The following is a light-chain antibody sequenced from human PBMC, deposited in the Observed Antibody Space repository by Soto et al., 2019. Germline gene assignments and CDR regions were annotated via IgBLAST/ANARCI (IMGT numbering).Light chain of an antibody. CDR3: QQYNSYPIT. CDR2: AAS. CDR1: QDISNY. Sequence: DIQMTQSPSSLSASVGDRVTITCRASQDISNYLVWFQQKPGKAPKSLIYAASNLRSGVPSKFSGSGSGTDFTLTISSLQPEDFATYYCQQYNSYPITFGQGTRLEIK. J-gene: IGKJ5*01. V-gene: IGKV1-16*02.